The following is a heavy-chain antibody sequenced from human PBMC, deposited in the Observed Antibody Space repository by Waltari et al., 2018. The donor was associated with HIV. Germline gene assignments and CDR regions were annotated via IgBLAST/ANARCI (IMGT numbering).Heavy chain of an antibody. V-gene: IGHV3-21*02. CDR2: ISSAGSFI. CDR1: AYPLGDDS. Sequence: EVQLVDTGGGLAKPGGSLRRICAAPAYPLGDDSMHRVRQSPGKGLEWVSAISSAGSFIYYADSVKGRFTISRDNAQNSMYLQMNNLRADDSAMYYCARDSRGTSWSLNWFDPWGQGTLVTVSS. J-gene: IGHJ5*02. CDR3: ARDSRGTSWSLNWFDP. D-gene: IGHD6-13*01.